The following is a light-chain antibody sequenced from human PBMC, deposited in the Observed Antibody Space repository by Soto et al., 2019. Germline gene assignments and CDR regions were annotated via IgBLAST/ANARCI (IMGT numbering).Light chain of an antibody. CDR3: QQLKSYPIT. CDR2: AAS. CDR1: QDTGTS. V-gene: IGKV1-9*01. J-gene: IGKJ5*01. Sequence: EIQLTHSPSFLSASVGDRVTITCRASQDTGTSLAWYQQKPGKAPKLLIYAASSLQTDVPSRFSGSGSGTEFTLTINDLQPEDFATYYCQQLKSYPITFGQGTRLEIK.